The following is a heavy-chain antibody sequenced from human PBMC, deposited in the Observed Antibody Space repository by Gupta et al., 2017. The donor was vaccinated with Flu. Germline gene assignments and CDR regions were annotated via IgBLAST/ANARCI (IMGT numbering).Heavy chain of an antibody. CDR1: GFAFHYSA. V-gene: IGHV3-9*01. CDR2: ISWHSATI. Sequence: EGQLVESGGGLVQPGRSLRLSCAASGFAFHYSALPWVRQAPGKGLEWVSSISWHSATIDYADSVKGRFTISRDNAKNSLYLQMDSLRAEDTALYYCAKGRHDASDSLDSWGQGTLVTVSS. J-gene: IGHJ4*02. D-gene: IGHD2-21*01. CDR3: AKGRHDASDSLDS.